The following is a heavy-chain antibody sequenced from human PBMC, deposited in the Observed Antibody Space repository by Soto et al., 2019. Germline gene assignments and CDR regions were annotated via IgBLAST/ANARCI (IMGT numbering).Heavy chain of an antibody. CDR1: GGSISSYY. CDR3: ATQKVGATAEYFQH. Sequence: SETLSLTCTVSGGSISSYYWSWIRQPPGKGLEWIGYIYYSGSTNYNPSLKSRVTISVDTSKNQFSLKLSSVTAADTAVYYCATQKVGATAEYFQHWGQGTLVTVSS. J-gene: IGHJ1*01. V-gene: IGHV4-59*01. CDR2: IYYSGST. D-gene: IGHD1-26*01.